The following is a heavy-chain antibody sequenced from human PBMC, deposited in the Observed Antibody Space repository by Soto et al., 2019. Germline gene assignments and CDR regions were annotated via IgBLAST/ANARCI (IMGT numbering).Heavy chain of an antibody. V-gene: IGHV1-69*01. CDR2: IIPVFRTS. J-gene: IGHJ4*02. Sequence: QVQLVQSGAEVKKPGSSVKVSCSASGVTFSSYAFTWVRQAPGQGLEWMGDIIPVFRTSTYAQRFQGRLTISADASTHTAYTELSSLRYEDTAVYFCAKDGSWDGGGGESWGQGTLVIVSS. CDR1: GVTFSSYA. CDR3: AKDGSWDGGGGES. D-gene: IGHD3-16*01.